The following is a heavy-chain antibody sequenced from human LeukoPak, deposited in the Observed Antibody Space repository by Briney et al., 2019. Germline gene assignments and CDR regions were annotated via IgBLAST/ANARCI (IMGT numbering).Heavy chain of an antibody. CDR1: GGTISSYY. Sequence: SETLSLTCTVSGGTISSYYWSWIRQPPGKGLEWIGYIYHSGNTNYYPSLKSRVTIAVDTSKNQFSLRLSSVTAADTAMYYCARETPESLFDYWGQGIQVTVSS. J-gene: IGHJ4*02. D-gene: IGHD1-14*01. CDR3: ARETPESLFDY. CDR2: IYHSGNT. V-gene: IGHV4-59*01.